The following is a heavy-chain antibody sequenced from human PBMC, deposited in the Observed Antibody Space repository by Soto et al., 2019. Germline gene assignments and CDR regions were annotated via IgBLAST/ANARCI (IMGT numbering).Heavy chain of an antibody. CDR3: ARDMHYDFWSGLEKTYYYYGMDV. CDR1: GFTFSSYW. Sequence: GGSLRLSCAASGFTFSSYWMSWVRQAPGKGLEWVANIKQDGSEKYYVDSVKGRFTISGDNAKNSLYLQMNSLRAEDTAVYYCARDMHYDFWSGLEKTYYYYGMDVWGQGTTVTVSS. CDR2: IKQDGSEK. D-gene: IGHD3-3*01. V-gene: IGHV3-7*01. J-gene: IGHJ6*02.